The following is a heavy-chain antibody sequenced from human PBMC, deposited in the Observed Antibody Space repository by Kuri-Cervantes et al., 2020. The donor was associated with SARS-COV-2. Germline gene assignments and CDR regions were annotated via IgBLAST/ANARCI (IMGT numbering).Heavy chain of an antibody. CDR2: IYYSGST. CDR3: ARGTRYYDFWSGYLN. CDR1: GGSFSGYY. Sequence: GSLRLSCAVYGGSFSGYYWSWIRQPPGKGLEWIGSIYYSGSTYYNPSLKSRVTISVDTSKNQFSLKLSSVTAADTAVYYCARGTRYYDFWSGYLNWGQGTLVTVSS. V-gene: IGHV4-34*01. D-gene: IGHD3-3*01. J-gene: IGHJ4*02.